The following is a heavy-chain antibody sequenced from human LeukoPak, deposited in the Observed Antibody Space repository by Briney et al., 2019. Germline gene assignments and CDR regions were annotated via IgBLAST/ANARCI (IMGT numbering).Heavy chain of an antibody. CDR3: ARSRYCTNGICSYFDY. V-gene: IGHV3-7*03. CDR2: IKQDGSEK. J-gene: IGHJ4*02. Sequence: GGSLRLSCAASGFTLSNYWMSWVRQAPGKGLEWVANIKQDGSEKYSVDPVKGRFTISRDNAKNSLYLQMNSLRAEDTAVYYCARSRYCTNGICSYFDYWGQGILVTVSS. D-gene: IGHD2-8*01. CDR1: GFTLSNYW.